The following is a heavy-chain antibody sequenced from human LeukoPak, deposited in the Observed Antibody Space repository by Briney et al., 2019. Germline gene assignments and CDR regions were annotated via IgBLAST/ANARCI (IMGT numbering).Heavy chain of an antibody. J-gene: IGHJ4*02. D-gene: IGHD2-15*01. CDR2: ISSNGGST. Sequence: PGGSLRLSCSASGFTFSSYAMHWVRQVPGKGLEHVSAISSNGGSTYYADSVKGRFTISRDNSKNTLYLQMSSLRVEDTAVYYCVKGGCGYCSGRDYFDNWGQGTLVTVSS. CDR1: GFTFSSYA. V-gene: IGHV3-64D*06. CDR3: VKGGCGYCSGRDYFDN.